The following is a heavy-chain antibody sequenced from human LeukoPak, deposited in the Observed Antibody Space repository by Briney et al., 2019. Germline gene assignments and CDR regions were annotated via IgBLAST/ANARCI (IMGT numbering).Heavy chain of an antibody. J-gene: IGHJ3*02. CDR2: IYYSGST. CDR1: GGSISSGDYY. V-gene: IGHV4-30-4*08. CDR3: ARDSGSQKAFDI. D-gene: IGHD1-26*01. Sequence: PQTLSLTCTVSGGSISSGDYYWSWIRQPPGKGLEWIGYIYYSGSTYYNPSLKSRVTISVDTSKNQFSLKLSSVTAADTAVYYCARDSGSQKAFDIWGQGTMVTVPS.